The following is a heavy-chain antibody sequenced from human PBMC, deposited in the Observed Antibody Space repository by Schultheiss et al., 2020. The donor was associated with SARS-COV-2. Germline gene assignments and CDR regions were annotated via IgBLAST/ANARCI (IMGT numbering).Heavy chain of an antibody. CDR1: GGSVSSGSYY. J-gene: IGHJ4*02. D-gene: IGHD4-11*01. Sequence: SETLSLTCSVSGGSVSSGSYYWTWIRQSPGRGLEWIGYIYHSGGTRYHPSLKSRVTISLDTSKNQFSLKLSSVTAADTAVYYCARERSPDYSNYYFDYWGQGTLVTVSS. CDR3: ARERSPDYSNYYFDY. V-gene: IGHV4-61*01. CDR2: IYHSGGT.